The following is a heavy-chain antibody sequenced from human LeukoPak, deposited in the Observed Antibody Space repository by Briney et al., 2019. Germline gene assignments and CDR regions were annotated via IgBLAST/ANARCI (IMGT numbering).Heavy chain of an antibody. V-gene: IGHV4-38-2*02. CDR2: IRHSGTT. CDR3: ARLTSGIYYFDY. Sequence: SETLSLTCTVSGYSIISGYYWGWIRQPPGKGLEWIGTIRHSGTTYYNPSLKSRVTISIDSSKNQFSLKLTSVTAADTAVYYCARLTSGIYYFDYWGQGTLVTVSS. D-gene: IGHD1-14*01. J-gene: IGHJ4*02. CDR1: GYSIISGYY.